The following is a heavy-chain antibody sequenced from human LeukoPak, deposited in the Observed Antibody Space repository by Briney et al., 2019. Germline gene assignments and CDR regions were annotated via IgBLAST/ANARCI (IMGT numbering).Heavy chain of an antibody. V-gene: IGHV3-20*04. CDR2: INWNGGST. CDR1: GFTFDDYG. D-gene: IGHD6-19*01. Sequence: SGGSLRLSCAASGFTFDDYGMSWVRQAPGKGLVWVTGINWNGGSTGYANSVKGRFTISRDNAKNSLYLQMKSLRAEDTALYYCARVSVAGDYLDYWGQGTLVTVSS. J-gene: IGHJ4*02. CDR3: ARVSVAGDYLDY.